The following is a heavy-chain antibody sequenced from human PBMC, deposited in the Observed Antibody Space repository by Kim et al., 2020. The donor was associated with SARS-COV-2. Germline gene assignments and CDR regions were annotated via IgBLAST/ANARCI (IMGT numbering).Heavy chain of an antibody. D-gene: IGHD6-19*01. V-gene: IGHV4-34*01. J-gene: IGHJ4*02. CDR1: GGSFSGYY. Sequence: SETLSLTCAVYGGSFSGYYWSWIRQPPGKGLEWIGEINHSGSTNYNPSLKSRVTISVDTSKNQFSLKLSSVTAADTAVYYCARGTKSSGWYAVYWGQGTL. CDR3: ARGTKSSGWYAVY. CDR2: INHSGST.